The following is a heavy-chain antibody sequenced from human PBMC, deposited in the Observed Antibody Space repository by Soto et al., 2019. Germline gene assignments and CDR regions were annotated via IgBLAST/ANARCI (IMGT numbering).Heavy chain of an antibody. CDR1: GFTFSNYW. J-gene: IGHJ6*03. CDR3: ARGDCVGGSCYSLAGSFYYYMDV. CDR2: TNSDGSTS. D-gene: IGHD2-15*01. V-gene: IGHV3-74*01. Sequence: EVQLVESGGGLVQPGGSLRLSCAASGFTFSNYWMYWVRQAPGKGLVWVSRTNSDGSTSSYADSVKGRFTISRDNAKTTLYLQMNSLRAEDTAVYYCARGDCVGGSCYSLAGSFYYYMDVWGKGTKVTVFS.